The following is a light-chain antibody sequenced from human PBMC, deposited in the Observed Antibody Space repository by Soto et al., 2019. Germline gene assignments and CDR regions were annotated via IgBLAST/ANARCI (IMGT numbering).Light chain of an antibody. CDR3: QQYGNTPQT. J-gene: IGKJ2*01. V-gene: IGKV3-20*01. CDR1: QSVSSSY. Sequence: DIVLTQSPGTLSLSPGERATLSCRASQSVSSSYLAWYQQKPGQAPRLLIFDASNRATGIPDRFSGSGSGTDFTLTISRLEPEDFALYYCQQYGNTPQTFGQGTKLEIK. CDR2: DAS.